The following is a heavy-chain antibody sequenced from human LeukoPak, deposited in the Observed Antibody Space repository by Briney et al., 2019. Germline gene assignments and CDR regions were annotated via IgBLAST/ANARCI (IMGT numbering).Heavy chain of an antibody. CDR1: GFTFSSQW. D-gene: IGHD4-17*01. J-gene: IGHJ4*02. V-gene: IGHV3-7*03. CDR3: ARENYGDYEDY. CDR2: IKQDGSEK. Sequence: GGSLRLSCAASGFTFSSQWMSWVRQAPGKGLEWVANIKQDGSEKYYVDSVRGRFTISRDNAKNSLYLQMNSLRAEDTAVYYCARENYGDYEDYWGQGTLVTVSS.